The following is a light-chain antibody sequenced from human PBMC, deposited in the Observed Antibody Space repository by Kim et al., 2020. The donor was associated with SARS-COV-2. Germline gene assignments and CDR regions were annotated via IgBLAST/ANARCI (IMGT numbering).Light chain of an antibody. V-gene: IGKV4-1*01. CDR3: QQYYSNPLT. Sequence: DIVMTQSPDSLAGSLGERATINCKSSQSILYNSNNKNYLAWYQQKPGQPPKLLIYWASTRESGVPDRFSGSGSGTDFSLTISSLQAEDVAVYYCQQYYSNPLTFGGGTKVDIK. J-gene: IGKJ4*01. CDR1: QSILYNSNNKNY. CDR2: WAS.